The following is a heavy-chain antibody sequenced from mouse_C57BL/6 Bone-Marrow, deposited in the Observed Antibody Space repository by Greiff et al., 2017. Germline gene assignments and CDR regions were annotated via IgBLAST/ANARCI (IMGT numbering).Heavy chain of an antibody. J-gene: IGHJ3*01. CDR1: GFTFSSYG. CDR2: ISSGGSYT. Sequence: EVQGVESGGDLVKPGGSLKLSCAASGFTFSSYGLSWVRQTPDKRLEWVATISSGGSYTYYPDSVKGRFTISRDNAKNTLYLQMSSLKSEDTAMYYCARRLGGFAYWGQGTLVTVSA. V-gene: IGHV5-6*01. D-gene: IGHD2-13*01. CDR3: ARRLGGFAY.